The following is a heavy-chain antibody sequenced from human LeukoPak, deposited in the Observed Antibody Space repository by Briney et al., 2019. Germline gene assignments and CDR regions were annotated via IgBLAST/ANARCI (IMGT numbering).Heavy chain of an antibody. CDR3: ATSILTFRYFDL. CDR2: IIPNFGTT. CDR1: GGTLSDFA. D-gene: IGHD2/OR15-2a*01. V-gene: IGHV1-69*01. J-gene: IGHJ2*01. Sequence: SVKVSCKVSGGTLSDFALNWVRQAPGQGLEWMGEIIPNFGTTKYARTLQDRVAITVDESTTTVYMELSSLASGDTAMYYCATSILTFRYFDLWGRGTLVTVSS.